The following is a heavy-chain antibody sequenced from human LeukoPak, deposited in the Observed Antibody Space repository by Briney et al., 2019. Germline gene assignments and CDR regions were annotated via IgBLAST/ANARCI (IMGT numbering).Heavy chain of an antibody. CDR3: ARALPYSSSSQTDYFDY. CDR1: GGSISSYD. CDR2: IYTSGST. J-gene: IGHJ4*02. V-gene: IGHV4-4*07. D-gene: IGHD6-6*01. Sequence: SETLSLTCAVSGGSISSYDWSWVRQPAGKGLEWIARIYTSGSTNYYPSPKSRVTMSVDTSKNQFSLKLSSVTAADTAVYYCARALPYSSSSQTDYFDYWGQGTLVTVSS.